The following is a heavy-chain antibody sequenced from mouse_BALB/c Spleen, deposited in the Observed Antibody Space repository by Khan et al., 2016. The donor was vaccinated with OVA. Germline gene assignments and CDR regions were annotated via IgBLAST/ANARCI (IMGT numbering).Heavy chain of an antibody. V-gene: IGHV1-20*02. J-gene: IGHJ2*01. Sequence: LVESGPELVKPGASVKISCKASGYSFTGYFMHWVMQSHGKSLEWIGRINPHFGETFYNQKFVGKATLTVDESSSTAHMELRSLASEDSAVDYCARIYGSDFDDWGQGTTLTVSS. CDR1: GYSFTGYF. CDR3: ARIYGSDFDD. D-gene: IGHD1-1*01. CDR2: INPHFGET.